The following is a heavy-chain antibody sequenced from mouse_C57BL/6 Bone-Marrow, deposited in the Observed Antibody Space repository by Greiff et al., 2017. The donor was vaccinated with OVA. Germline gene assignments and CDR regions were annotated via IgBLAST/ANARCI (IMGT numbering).Heavy chain of an antibody. CDR1: GYTFTSYW. J-gene: IGHJ3*01. CDR3: AGWEFAY. V-gene: IGHV1-50*01. CDR2: IDPSDGYT. Sequence: QQPRAELVKPGASVKLSCKASGYTFTSYWIQWVKQRPGQGLEWIGEIDPSDGYTNYNQKFKGKATVTVDTSSSTANMQLSSLTSEDSAVYYCAGWEFAYWGQGTLVTVSA. D-gene: IGHD4-1*01.